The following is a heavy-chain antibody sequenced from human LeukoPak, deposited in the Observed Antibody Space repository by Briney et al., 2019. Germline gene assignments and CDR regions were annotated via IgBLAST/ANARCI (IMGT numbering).Heavy chain of an antibody. J-gene: IGHJ4*02. CDR1: GGSMSGYY. CDR3: ARRSKLGYYFDS. Sequence: SETLSLTCTVSGGSMSGYYWSWIRQPPGKGLEWIGYIFSSGSSKFNPSLKSRVTISVDTSRNQFSLRLSSVTAADTAVYSCARRSKLGYYFDSWGQGILVTVSS. V-gene: IGHV4-59*08. D-gene: IGHD3-16*01. CDR2: IFSSGSS.